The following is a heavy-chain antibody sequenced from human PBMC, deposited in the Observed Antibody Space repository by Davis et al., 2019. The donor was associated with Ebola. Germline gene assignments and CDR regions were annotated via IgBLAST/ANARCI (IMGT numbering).Heavy chain of an antibody. CDR2: INPNSGGT. V-gene: IGHV1-2*02. J-gene: IGHJ6*02. CDR3: ASSESNYYYYGMDV. Sequence: ASVKVSCKASGYTFTGYHMHWVRQAPGQGLEWMGWINPNSGGTNYAQKFQGRVTMTRDTSISTAYMELSRLRSDDTAVYYCASSESNYYYYGMDVWGQGTTVTVSS. CDR1: GYTFTGYH.